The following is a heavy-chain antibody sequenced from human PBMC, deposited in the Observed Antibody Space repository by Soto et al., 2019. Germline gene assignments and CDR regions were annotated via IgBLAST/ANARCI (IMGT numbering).Heavy chain of an antibody. Sequence: EVQLVGSGGGLVQPGRSLRLFCAASGFTFDDYAMHWVRQAPGEGLGWVSGISWNSGSIGYADSVKGRFTISRDKAKNSRYREKNSLRVEDTALNYGEKDIGLKGQWLVGGDMDVWGQGTTVTVSS. V-gene: IGHV3-9*01. J-gene: IGHJ6*02. CDR2: ISWNSGSI. CDR3: EKDIGLKGQWLVGGDMDV. D-gene: IGHD6-19*01. CDR1: GFTFDDYA.